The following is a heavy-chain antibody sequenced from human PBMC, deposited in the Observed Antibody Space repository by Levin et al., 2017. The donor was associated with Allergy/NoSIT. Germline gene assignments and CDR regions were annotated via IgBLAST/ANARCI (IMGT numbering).Heavy chain of an antibody. D-gene: IGHD1-26*01. J-gene: IGHJ4*02. CDR1: GDSISSRSHS. Sequence: SETLSLTCNVSGDSISSRSHSWGWIRQPPGKGLEWIGNIFSNGSTDYNPSLRSRLTMSVDTSRNQFSLKVTSVSAADTSVYYGARRWELLRRFDYWGQGILVTVSS. V-gene: IGHV4-39*01. CDR3: ARRWELLRRFDY. CDR2: IFSNGST.